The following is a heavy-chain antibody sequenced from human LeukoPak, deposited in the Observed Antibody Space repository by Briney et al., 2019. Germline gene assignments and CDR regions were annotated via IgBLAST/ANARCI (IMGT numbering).Heavy chain of an antibody. CDR3: ARGIAAAGTWLYFQH. Sequence: GGSLRLPCAASGFTFSSYSMNWVRQAPGKGLEWVSSIGSSSSYIYYADSVKGRFTISRDNAKNSLYLQMNSLRAEDTAVYYCARGIAAAGTWLYFQHWGQGTLVTVSS. D-gene: IGHD6-13*01. V-gene: IGHV3-21*01. J-gene: IGHJ1*01. CDR2: IGSSSSYI. CDR1: GFTFSSYS.